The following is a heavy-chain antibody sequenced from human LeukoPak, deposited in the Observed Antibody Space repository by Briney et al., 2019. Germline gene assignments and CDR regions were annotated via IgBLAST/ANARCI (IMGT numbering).Heavy chain of an antibody. CDR1: GGSISSYY. CDR3: AREGPSRWFDP. Sequence: SETLSLTCTVSGGSISSYYWSWLRQPAGKVLEWIGRIYTSGSTNYNPSLKSLVTMSVDTSKNQFSLKLSSVTAADTAVYYCAREGPSRWFDPWGQGTLVTVSS. J-gene: IGHJ5*02. V-gene: IGHV4-4*07. CDR2: IYTSGST.